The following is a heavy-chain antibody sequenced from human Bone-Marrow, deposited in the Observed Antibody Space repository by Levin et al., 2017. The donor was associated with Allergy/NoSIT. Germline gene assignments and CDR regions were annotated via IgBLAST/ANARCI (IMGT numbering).Heavy chain of an antibody. CDR3: SPLYISYAVFCLKKKTIFNDTATTEIYTRSHTLSLHDALPI. CDR1: GYTFTTYA. CDR2: INAGNGNT. V-gene: IGHV1-3*01. Sequence: ASVKVSCKASGYTFTTYAMHWVRQAPGQGLEWMGWINAGNGNTAYSLKFQGRVTITRDTSATTAYMELSSLRSEEHTSELQSPLYISYAVFCLKKKTIFNDTATTEIYTRSHTLSLHDALPIW. J-gene: IGHJ3*02. D-gene: IGHD4-17*01.